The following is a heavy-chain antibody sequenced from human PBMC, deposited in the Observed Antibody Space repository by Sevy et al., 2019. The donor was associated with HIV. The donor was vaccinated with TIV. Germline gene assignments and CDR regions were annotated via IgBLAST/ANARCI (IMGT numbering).Heavy chain of an antibody. CDR1: GFTFSDYD. J-gene: IGHJ4*02. CDR2: ILSDGSQK. Sequence: GGSLRLSCEASGFTFSDYDMHWVRQAPGKGLEWVALILSDGSQKYYEDSVKGRFTISRDNSKKTVYLQMNSLRANDTAVFYCAGGEGYRGLYFDYWGQGSLVTVSS. V-gene: IGHV3-30*03. CDR3: AGGEGYRGLYFDY. D-gene: IGHD5-12*01.